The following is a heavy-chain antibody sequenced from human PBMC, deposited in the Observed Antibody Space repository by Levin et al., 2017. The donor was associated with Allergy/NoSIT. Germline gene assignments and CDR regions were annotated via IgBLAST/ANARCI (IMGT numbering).Heavy chain of an antibody. D-gene: IGHD3-16*01. Sequence: GESLKISCAASGFTVSSNYMSWVRQAPGKGLEWVSVIYSGGSTYYADSVKGRFTISRDNSKNTLYLQMNSLRAEDTAVYYCVGPMLYFDYWGQGTLVTVSS. J-gene: IGHJ4*02. CDR2: IYSGGST. CDR1: GFTVSSNY. CDR3: VGPMLYFDY. V-gene: IGHV3-53*01.